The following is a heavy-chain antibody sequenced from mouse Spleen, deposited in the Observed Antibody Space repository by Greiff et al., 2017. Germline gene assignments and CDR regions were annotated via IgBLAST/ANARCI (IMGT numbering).Heavy chain of an antibody. CDR1: GFTFSSYA. D-gene: IGHD1-1*01. Sequence: DVMLVESGGGLVKLGGSLKLSCAASGFTFSSYAMSWVRQTPEKRLEWVATISSGGGNTYYPDSVKGRFTISRDNAKNTLYLQMSSLKSEDTAMYYCARNYGSSGYFDYWGQGTTLTVSS. J-gene: IGHJ2*01. CDR3: ARNYGSSGYFDY. V-gene: IGHV5-9*01. CDR2: ISSGGGNT.